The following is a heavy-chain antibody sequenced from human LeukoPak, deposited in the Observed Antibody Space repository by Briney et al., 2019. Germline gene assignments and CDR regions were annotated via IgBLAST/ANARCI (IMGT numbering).Heavy chain of an antibody. CDR1: GFTFSSYE. Sequence: GGSLRLSCAASGFTFSSYEMNWVRQAPGKGLEWVSYISNSGTAIYYADSVKGRFTISRDNAKNSLYLQMNSLRAEDTAVYYCARERGYSGYDYFIDSPSDYWGQGTLVTVSS. CDR2: ISNSGTAI. D-gene: IGHD5-12*01. CDR3: ARERGYSGYDYFIDSPSDY. V-gene: IGHV3-48*03. J-gene: IGHJ4*02.